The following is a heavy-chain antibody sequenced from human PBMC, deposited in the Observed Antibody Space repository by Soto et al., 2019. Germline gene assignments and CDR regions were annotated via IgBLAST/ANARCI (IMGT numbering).Heavy chain of an antibody. J-gene: IGHJ4*02. CDR1: GGTFSSYA. Sequence: SVKVSCKASGGTFSSYAISWVRQAPGQGLEWMGGIIPIFGTANYAQKFQGRVTITADESTSTAYMELSSLRSEDTAVYYCARDLMITFGGVIALFDWGQGTLVTVSS. D-gene: IGHD3-16*02. V-gene: IGHV1-69*13. CDR3: ARDLMITFGGVIALFD. CDR2: IIPIFGTA.